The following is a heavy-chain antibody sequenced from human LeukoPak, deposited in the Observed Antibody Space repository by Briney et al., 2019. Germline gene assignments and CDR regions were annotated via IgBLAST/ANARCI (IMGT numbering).Heavy chain of an antibody. CDR3: ARNPYCSSTSCYNRWFDP. Sequence: GASVKVSCKASGYTFTSYDINWVRQATVQGLEWMGWMNPNSGNTGYAQKFQGRVTMTRNTSISTAYMELSSLRSEDTAVYYCARNPYCSSTSCYNRWFDPWGQGTLVTVSS. V-gene: IGHV1-8*01. CDR2: MNPNSGNT. D-gene: IGHD2-2*02. CDR1: GYTFTSYD. J-gene: IGHJ5*02.